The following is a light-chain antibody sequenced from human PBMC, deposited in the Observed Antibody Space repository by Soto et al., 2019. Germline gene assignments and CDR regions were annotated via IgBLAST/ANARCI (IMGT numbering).Light chain of an antibody. Sequence: ELVLTQSPATLSLSPGERATLSCRASQSVSSYLAWYQQKPGQAPRLLIYDASNRATGIPARFSGSGSGTDFTLTISSLEPEDFAVYYCQLYGISPHVGQGTRLEI. V-gene: IGKV3-11*01. CDR1: QSVSSY. CDR2: DAS. J-gene: IGKJ5*01. CDR3: QLYGISPH.